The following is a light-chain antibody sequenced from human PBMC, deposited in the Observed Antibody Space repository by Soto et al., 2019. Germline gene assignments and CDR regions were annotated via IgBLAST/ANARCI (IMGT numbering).Light chain of an antibody. CDR3: SAWDDSIYGPV. CDR2: SDN. V-gene: IGLV1-44*01. CDR1: SSNIGTNP. Sequence: QSVLTQPPSASGTPGQRVAISCSGGSSNIGTNPVNWYLHLPGTAPKLLIYSDNQRPSGVPDRFSGYKSGTSASLTISGLQSEDEADYFCSAWDDSIYGPVFGGGTKVTVL. J-gene: IGLJ2*01.